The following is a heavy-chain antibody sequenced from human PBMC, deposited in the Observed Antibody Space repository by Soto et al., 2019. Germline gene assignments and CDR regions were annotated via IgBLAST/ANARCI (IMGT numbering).Heavy chain of an antibody. Sequence: GPSVNLSCKASGGTFSIYAISWVLQAPGQGLEWMGGIIPIFGTANYAQKFQGRVTITADESTSTAYMELSSLRSEDTAVYYCARGPFFYDSSDYANHDVFDIWGQGTLV. CDR2: IIPIFGTA. CDR3: ARGPFFYDSSDYANHDVFDI. CDR1: GGTFSIYA. V-gene: IGHV1-69*13. J-gene: IGHJ3*02. D-gene: IGHD3-22*01.